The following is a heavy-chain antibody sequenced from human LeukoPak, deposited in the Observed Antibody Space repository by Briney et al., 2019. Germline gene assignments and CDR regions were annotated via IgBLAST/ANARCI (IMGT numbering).Heavy chain of an antibody. V-gene: IGHV4-30-2*01. CDR3: ARSIVVVVAAVDAFDI. Sequence: SQTLSLTCTVSGGSISRGGYYWRWIRKPPGKGLERIEYIYHSGSTYYNPSLKSRVTISVDRSKNQFSLKLSSVTAADTAVYYCARSIVVVVAAVDAFDIWGQGTMVTVSS. CDR1: GGSISRGGYY. J-gene: IGHJ3*02. CDR2: IYHSGST. D-gene: IGHD2-15*01.